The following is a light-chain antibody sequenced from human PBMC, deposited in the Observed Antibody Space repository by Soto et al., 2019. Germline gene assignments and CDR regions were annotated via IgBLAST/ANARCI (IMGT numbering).Light chain of an antibody. V-gene: IGKV3-20*01. CDR2: GAS. CDR1: QSVSSR. CDR3: QQYGGSPIT. Sequence: ILLTPSPGTLALSAGERATLSCRASQSVSSRLAWYQHKPGKAPRLLISGASSRATGIPDRFSGSGSGTDFTLTISRLEPEDFELYYCQQYGGSPITFGQGTRLEIK. J-gene: IGKJ5*01.